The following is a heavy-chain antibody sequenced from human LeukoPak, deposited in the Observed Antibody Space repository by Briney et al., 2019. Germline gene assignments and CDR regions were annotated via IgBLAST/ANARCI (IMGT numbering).Heavy chain of an antibody. CDR2: INPNSGGT. D-gene: IGHD5-12*01. CDR3: ARESVDIVATSFDY. CDR1: GYTFTGYY. J-gene: IGHJ4*02. V-gene: IGHV1-2*02. Sequence: ASVKVSCKASGYTFTGYYMHWVRQAPGQGLAWMGWINPNSGGTNYARKFQGRVTMTRDTSISTAYMELSRLRSDDTAVYYCARESVDIVATSFDYWGQGTLVTVSS.